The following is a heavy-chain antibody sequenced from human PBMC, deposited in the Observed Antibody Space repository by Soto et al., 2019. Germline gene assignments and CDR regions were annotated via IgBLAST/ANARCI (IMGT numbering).Heavy chain of an antibody. CDR2: ISSNGVGT. D-gene: IGHD6-19*01. J-gene: IGHJ6*03. CDR3: ARIEQSDDYYMDV. Sequence: EVQLVESGGGLVQPGGSLRLSCAASGFTFSNYAMDWVRQAPGKVLEYVSGISSNGVGTDYANSVKDRFTISRDNSKNTLYLQMGSLRAEDMAVYYCARIEQSDDYYMDVWGKVTSVTVSS. V-gene: IGHV3-64*01. CDR1: GFTFSNYA.